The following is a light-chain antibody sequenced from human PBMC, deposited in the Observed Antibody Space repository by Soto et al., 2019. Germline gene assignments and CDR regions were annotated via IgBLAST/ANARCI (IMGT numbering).Light chain of an antibody. CDR3: QQTYMTPLT. Sequence: DIQMTQSPSSLSSSVGDRVTITCRATQYISNSLSWFQQKPGKAPHLLIYAASSFHSGVPSRFSGSGSGTDFTLTISSLQPEDFATYYCQQTYMTPLTFGQGTRLDI. CDR1: QYISNS. CDR2: AAS. V-gene: IGKV1-39*01. J-gene: IGKJ5*01.